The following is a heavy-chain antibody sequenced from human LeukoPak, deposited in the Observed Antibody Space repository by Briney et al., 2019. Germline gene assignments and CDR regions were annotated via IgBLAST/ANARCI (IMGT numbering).Heavy chain of an antibody. CDR2: TYYRPKFNT. J-gene: IGHJ4*02. CDR3: ARGSHSSFDY. V-gene: IGHV6-1*01. D-gene: IGHD3-10*01. CDR1: GDSLSNNNVA. Sequence: SQTLSLTCAISGDSLSNNNVAWNWIRQSPSRGLESLGRTYYRPKFNTDYAVSVKSRIAINSDTSKNQFSLQLNSVTPEDAGVYYCARGSHSSFDYWGQETLVTVSS.